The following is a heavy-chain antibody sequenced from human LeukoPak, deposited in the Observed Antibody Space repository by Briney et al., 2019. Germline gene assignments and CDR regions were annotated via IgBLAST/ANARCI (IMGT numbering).Heavy chain of an antibody. CDR1: GFTFSSYS. J-gene: IGHJ4*02. V-gene: IGHV3-21*01. D-gene: IGHD3-10*01. Sequence: GGSLRLSCAASGFTFSSYSMNWVRQAPGKGLEWVSSISSSSSYIYYADSVKGRFTISRDNAKNSLYLQMNSLRAEDTAIYYCARDGSGTEGITLFDYWGQGTLVTVSS. CDR2: ISSSSSYI. CDR3: ARDGSGTEGITLFDY.